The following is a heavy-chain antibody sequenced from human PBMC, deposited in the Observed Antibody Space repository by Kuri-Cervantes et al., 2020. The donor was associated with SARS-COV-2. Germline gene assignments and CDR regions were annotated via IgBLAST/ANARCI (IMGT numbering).Heavy chain of an antibody. CDR1: GGTFSSYA. J-gene: IGHJ6*02. D-gene: IGHD2-15*01. V-gene: IGHV1-69*10. Sequence: SVKVSCKASGGTFSSYAISWVRQAPGQGLEWMGGIIPILGIANYAQKFQGRVTITAEKSTSTAYMELSSLRSEDTAVYYCAVAATFSLRNYYYYGMDVCGQGTTVTVSS. CDR2: IIPILGIA. CDR3: AVAATFSLRNYYYYGMDV.